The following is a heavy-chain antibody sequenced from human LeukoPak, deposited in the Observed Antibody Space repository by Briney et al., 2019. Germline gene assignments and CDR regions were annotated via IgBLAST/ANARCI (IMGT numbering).Heavy chain of an antibody. J-gene: IGHJ4*02. CDR2: LKSKGSGGTT. Sequence: LGGSLRLSCAASGFNFNAAWMSWVRQTPGKGLEWIGRLKSKGSGGTTDYAAPAKGRFAISRDDSKNTLYLQMNSLKIEDTAVYFCSWKMDGSFGRRLENWGQGTLVTVAS. CDR1: GFNFNAAW. CDR3: SWKMDGSFGRRLEN. D-gene: IGHD3-10*01. V-gene: IGHV3-15*01.